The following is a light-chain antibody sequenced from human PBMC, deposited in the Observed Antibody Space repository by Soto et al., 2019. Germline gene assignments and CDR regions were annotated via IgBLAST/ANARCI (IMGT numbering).Light chain of an antibody. J-gene: IGKJ5*01. Sequence: EIGLTQSPGTLSLSPGERATLSCRASQSVGYNMAWYQQKPGQAPRLLIFGTSTRATDIPARFSGSGSGTEFTLTISRLEPDDFALYYCQHYGASPITFGQVTRLDNK. V-gene: IGKV3-20*01. CDR2: GTS. CDR3: QHYGASPIT. CDR1: QSVGYN.